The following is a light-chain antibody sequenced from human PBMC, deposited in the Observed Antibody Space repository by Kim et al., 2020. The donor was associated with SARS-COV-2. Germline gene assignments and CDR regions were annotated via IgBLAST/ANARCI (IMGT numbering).Light chain of an antibody. CDR3: QQLNSYPRGT. Sequence: IQLTQSPSSLSASVGDRVTITCRASQGISSYLAWYQQKPGKAPKLLIYAASTLQSGVPSRFSGSGSGTDFTLTISSLQPEDFATYYCQQLNSYPRGTFGQGTKVDIK. CDR1: QGISSY. J-gene: IGKJ1*01. CDR2: AAS. V-gene: IGKV1-9*01.